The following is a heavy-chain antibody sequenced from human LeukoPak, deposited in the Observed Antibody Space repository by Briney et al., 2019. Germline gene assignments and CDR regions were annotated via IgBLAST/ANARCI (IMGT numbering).Heavy chain of an antibody. J-gene: IGHJ4*02. CDR1: GFTFSSYG. V-gene: IGHV3-33*01. CDR2: IWYDGSNK. CDR3: ARDSAVYYYFDY. Sequence: GGSLRLSCAASGFTFSSYGMHWVRQAPGKGLEWVAVIWYDGSNKYYADSVKGRFTISRDNSKNTLYLQMNSLRAEDTAVYYCARDSAVYYYFDYWGQGTLVTVSS. D-gene: IGHD5/OR15-5a*01.